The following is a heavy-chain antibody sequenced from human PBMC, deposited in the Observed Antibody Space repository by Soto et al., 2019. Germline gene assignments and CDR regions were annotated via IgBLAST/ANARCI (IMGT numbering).Heavy chain of an antibody. J-gene: IGHJ4*02. CDR1: GFTFDDYA. Sequence: GGSLRLSCAASGFTFDDYAMHWVRQAPGKGLEWVSGISWNSGSIVYADSVKGRFTISRDNAKNSLYLQMNSLRAEDTALYYCSSSSSEFDYWGQGTLVTVSS. CDR3: SSSSSEFDY. V-gene: IGHV3-9*01. D-gene: IGHD6-6*01. CDR2: ISWNSGSI.